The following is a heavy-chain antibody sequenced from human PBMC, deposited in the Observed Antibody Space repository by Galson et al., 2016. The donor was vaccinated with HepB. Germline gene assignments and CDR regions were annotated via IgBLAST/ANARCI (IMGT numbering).Heavy chain of an antibody. Sequence: SVKVSCKASGFTFTGYGISWVRQAPGQGLEWLGWIIVYDVTTNYAQNFQGRLTMTTDTSTSTAYVELRRLRYDDTALYYCARDYGGTWYDYRGQGPRVTVS. CDR2: IIVYDVTT. CDR1: GFTFTGYG. CDR3: ARDYGGTWYDY. D-gene: IGHD6-13*01. J-gene: IGHJ4*02. V-gene: IGHV1-18*01.